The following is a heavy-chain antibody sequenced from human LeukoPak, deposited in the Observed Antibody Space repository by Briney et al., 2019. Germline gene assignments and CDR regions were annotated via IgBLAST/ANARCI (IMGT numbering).Heavy chain of an antibody. V-gene: IGHV3-21*01. CDR2: ISSSSSYI. J-gene: IGHJ4*02. CDR1: GFTFSSYS. CDR3: ASPNYYDISGCRY. Sequence: GGSLRLSCAASGFTFSSYSMNWVRQAPGKGLEWVSSISSSSSYIYYADSVKGRFTISRDNAKNSLYLQMNSLRAEDTAVYYCASPNYYDISGCRYWGQGTLVTVSS. D-gene: IGHD3-22*01.